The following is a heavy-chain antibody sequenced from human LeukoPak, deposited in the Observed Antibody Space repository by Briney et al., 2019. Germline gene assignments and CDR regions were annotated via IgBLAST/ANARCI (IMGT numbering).Heavy chain of an antibody. CDR3: ARTGHSSAYSPFDH. Sequence: SETLSLTCIVSGGSISNTDYYWGWIRQPPGKGLEWIGSIYDSGTAYYKASLKSRATISVDVSRNQFSLKMKFVTAADTAVYYCARTGHSSAYSPFDHWDQGTLVTVSS. D-gene: IGHD3-22*01. J-gene: IGHJ4*02. CDR2: IYDSGTA. V-gene: IGHV4-39*01. CDR1: GGSISNTDYY.